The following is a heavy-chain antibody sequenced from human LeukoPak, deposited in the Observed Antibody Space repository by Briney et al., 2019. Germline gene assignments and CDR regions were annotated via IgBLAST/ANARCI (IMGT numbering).Heavy chain of an antibody. D-gene: IGHD6-13*01. CDR3: AKESGFYSSSPPDY. V-gene: IGHV3-23*01. CDR2: ISGSGGST. J-gene: IGHJ4*02. CDR1: GFTFSSYA. Sequence: GGSLRLSCAASGFTFSSYAMSWVRQAPGKGLEWVSAISGSGGSTYYADSVKGRFTISRDNSKNTLYLQMNSLRADDTAICYCAKESGFYSSSPPDYWGQGTLVTVSS.